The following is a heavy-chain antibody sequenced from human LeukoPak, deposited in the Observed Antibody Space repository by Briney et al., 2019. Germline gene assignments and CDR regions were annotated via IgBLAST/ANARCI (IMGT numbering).Heavy chain of an antibody. D-gene: IGHD3-10*01. V-gene: IGHV3-7*01. Sequence: GGSLRLSCAASGFTVSSNYMSWVRQAPGKGLEWVANIKQDGSEKYYVDSVKGRFTIFRDNAKNSLYLQMNSLRAGDTALYYCARTLNYYGSASTLGFWGPGTLVTVSS. CDR2: IKQDGSEK. CDR1: GFTVSSNY. J-gene: IGHJ4*02. CDR3: ARTLNYYGSASTLGF.